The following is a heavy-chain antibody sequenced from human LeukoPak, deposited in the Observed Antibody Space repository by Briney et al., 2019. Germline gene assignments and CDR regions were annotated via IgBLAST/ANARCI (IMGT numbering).Heavy chain of an antibody. J-gene: IGHJ5*02. Sequence: GGSLRLSCAASGFTFSSYAMSWVRQAPGKGLELVSAISGSGGSTYYADSVKGRFTISRDNSKNTLYLQMNSLRAEDTAVYYCAKDPSSTRVNWFDPWGQGTLVTVSS. CDR2: ISGSGGST. V-gene: IGHV3-23*01. CDR1: GFTFSSYA. D-gene: IGHD2-2*01. CDR3: AKDPSSTRVNWFDP.